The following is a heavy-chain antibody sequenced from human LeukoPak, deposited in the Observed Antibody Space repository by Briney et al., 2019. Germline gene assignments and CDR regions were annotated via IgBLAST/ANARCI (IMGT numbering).Heavy chain of an antibody. D-gene: IGHD5-24*01. CDR1: GGSISSGDYY. V-gene: IGHV4-30-4*08. J-gene: IGHJ3*02. Sequence: SETLSLTCTVSGGSISSGDYYWSWIRQPPGKGLEWIGYIYYSGSTYYNPSLKSRVTISVDTSKNQFSLKLGSVTAADTAVYYCARDLREDAFDIWGQGTMVTVSS. CDR3: ARDLREDAFDI. CDR2: IYYSGST.